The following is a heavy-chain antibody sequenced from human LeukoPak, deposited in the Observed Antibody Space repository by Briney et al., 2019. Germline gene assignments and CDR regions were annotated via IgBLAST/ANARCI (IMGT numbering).Heavy chain of an antibody. CDR2: INHSGSN. V-gene: IGHV4-34*01. CDR3: ARAYYYDSSGYYYYYYGMDV. Sequence: SETLSLTCAVYGGSFSGYYWTWIRQPPGKGLEWIGEINHSGSNNYNPSLKSRVTISVDTSKNQFSLKLSSVTAADTAVYYCARAYYYDSSGYYYYYYGMDVWGQGTTVTVSS. CDR1: GGSFSGYY. D-gene: IGHD3-22*01. J-gene: IGHJ6*02.